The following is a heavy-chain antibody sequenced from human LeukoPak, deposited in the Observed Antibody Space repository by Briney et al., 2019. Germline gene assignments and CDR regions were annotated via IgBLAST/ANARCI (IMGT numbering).Heavy chain of an antibody. D-gene: IGHD6-19*01. CDR2: IYHSGST. V-gene: IGHV4-38-2*02. J-gene: IGHJ5*02. Sequence: SETLSLTCTVSGYSISSGYYWGWIRQPPGKGLEWIGSIYHSGSTYYNPSLKSRVTISVDTSKNQFSLKLSSVTAADTAVYYCARVAVDRYNWFDPWGQGTLVTVSS. CDR1: GYSISSGYY. CDR3: ARVAVDRYNWFDP.